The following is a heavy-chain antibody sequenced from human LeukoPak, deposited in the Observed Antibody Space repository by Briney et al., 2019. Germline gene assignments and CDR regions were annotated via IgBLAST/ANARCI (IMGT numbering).Heavy chain of an antibody. V-gene: IGHV3-23*01. J-gene: IGHJ6*02. CDR1: GFTFNNYA. D-gene: IGHD6-13*01. Sequence: GGSLRLSCAASGFTFNNYAMTWVRQAPGKGLEWVSAISGGGSTYYADSVKGRFTISRDNSKNALYLQMNSLRAEDTAVYYCARDPIAAAGYYYYYGMDVWGQGTTVTVSS. CDR3: ARDPIAAAGYYYYYGMDV. CDR2: ISGGGST.